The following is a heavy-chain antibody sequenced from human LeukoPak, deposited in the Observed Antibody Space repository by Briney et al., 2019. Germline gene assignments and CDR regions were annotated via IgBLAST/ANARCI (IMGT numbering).Heavy chain of an antibody. CDR3: AGGGGYYGSGSYRY. J-gene: IGHJ4*02. D-gene: IGHD3-10*01. CDR2: IYYSGST. V-gene: IGHV4-59*08. CDR1: GGSISSYY. Sequence: SETLSLTCTVSGGSISSYYWSWIRQPPGKGLEWIGYIYYSGSTNYNPSLKSRVTISVDTSKNQFSLKLSSVTAADTAVYYCAGGGGYYGSGSYRYWGQGTLVTVSS.